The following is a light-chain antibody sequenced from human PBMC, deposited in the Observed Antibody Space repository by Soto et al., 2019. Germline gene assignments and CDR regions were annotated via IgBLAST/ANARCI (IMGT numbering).Light chain of an antibody. J-gene: IGLJ2*01. CDR3: QTWGRRIRV. V-gene: IGLV4-69*01. CDR1: SGHSNYA. CDR2: INRDGSH. Sequence: QLVLTQSPFASASLGASVKLTCTLSSGHSNYAIAWHQQQPQKGPRFLMKINRDGSHNKGDGIPDRFSGSISGVERYLTISSLQSDDEADYYCQTWGRRIRVFGGGTKVTVL.